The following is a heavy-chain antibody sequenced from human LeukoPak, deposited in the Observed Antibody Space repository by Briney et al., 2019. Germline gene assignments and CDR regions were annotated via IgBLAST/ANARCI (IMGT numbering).Heavy chain of an antibody. Sequence: GGSLRLSCAASGFTFSRYGVHWVRQAPGKGLEWVAFVRYDGSNKYYADSVKGRFTVSRDNSKNTLYLETNSLRTEDTAVYYCAKDRTSDNSDDDYWGQGTLVTVSS. CDR3: AKDRTSDNSDDDY. D-gene: IGHD3-22*01. J-gene: IGHJ4*02. CDR2: VRYDGSNK. CDR1: GFTFSRYG. V-gene: IGHV3-30*02.